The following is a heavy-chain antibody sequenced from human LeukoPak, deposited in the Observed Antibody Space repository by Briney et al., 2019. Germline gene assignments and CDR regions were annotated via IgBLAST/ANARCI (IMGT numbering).Heavy chain of an antibody. CDR1: GFTFSSYW. Sequence: GGSLRLSCAASGFTFSSYWMHWVRQAPGKGLVWVSRINSDGSSTSYADSVKGRFTISRDNAKNTLYLQMNSLRAEDTAVYYCERGFCGGGSWCPYYYYGMDVWGQGTTVTVSS. D-gene: IGHD2-15*01. J-gene: IGHJ6*02. CDR3: ERGFCGGGSWCPYYYYGMDV. CDR2: INSDGSST. V-gene: IGHV3-74*01.